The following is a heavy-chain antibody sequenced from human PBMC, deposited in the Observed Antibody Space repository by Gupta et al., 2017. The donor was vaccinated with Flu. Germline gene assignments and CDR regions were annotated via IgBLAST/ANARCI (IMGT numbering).Heavy chain of an antibody. D-gene: IGHD1-26*01. CDR1: SGMC. V-gene: IGHV2-70*01. CDR2: IDWDDDK. J-gene: IGHJ5*02. Sequence: SGMCVSWIRQPPGKALEWLALIDWDDDKYYSTSLKTRLTISKDTSKNQVVLTMTNMDPVDTATYYCARNRQNDYYDGWFDPWGQGTLVTVSS. CDR3: ARNRQNDYYDGWFDP.